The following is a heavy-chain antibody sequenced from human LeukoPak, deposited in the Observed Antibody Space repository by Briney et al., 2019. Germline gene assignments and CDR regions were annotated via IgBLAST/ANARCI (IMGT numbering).Heavy chain of an antibody. V-gene: IGHV3-33*06. D-gene: IGHD6-19*01. CDR3: AKDSPYSGGWYFDY. CDR1: GFTFSSYG. J-gene: IGHJ4*02. CDR2: IWYDGGNK. Sequence: GGSLRLSCAASGFTFSSYGMHWVRQAPGKGLEWVAVIWYDGGNKYYADSVKGRFTISRDNSKNTLYLQMNSLRAEDTAVYYCAKDSPYSGGWYFDYWGQGTLVTVSS.